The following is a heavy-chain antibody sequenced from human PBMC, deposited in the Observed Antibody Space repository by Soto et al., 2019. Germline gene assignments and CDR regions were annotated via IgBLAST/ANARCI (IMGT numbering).Heavy chain of an antibody. CDR2: MNPNSGNT. J-gene: IGHJ4*02. V-gene: IGHV1-8*01. CDR1: GDTFTSYD. CDR3: ARGDIVVVVAATPGLADY. D-gene: IGHD2-15*01. Sequence: ASVKVSCKASGDTFTSYDINWVRQATGQGLEWMGWMNPNSGNTGYAQKFQGRVTMTRNTSISTAYMELSSLRSEDTAVYYCARGDIVVVVAATPGLADYWGQGTLVTVSS.